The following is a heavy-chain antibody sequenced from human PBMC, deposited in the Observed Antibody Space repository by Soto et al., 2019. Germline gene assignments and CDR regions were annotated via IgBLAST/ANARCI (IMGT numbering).Heavy chain of an antibody. CDR1: GASMNNYY. CDR2: MYSSGSS. D-gene: IGHD3-16*01. J-gene: IGHJ4*02. Sequence: LSLTCRVSGASMNNYYGSWVRQPPGRGLEWIGYMYSSGSSNYNSSLKSRVTISVDTSKNQFSLKLSSVTAADTAVYYCVRSGHTFGGVMWGLGTLVTVSS. V-gene: IGHV4-59*01. CDR3: VRSGHTFGGVM.